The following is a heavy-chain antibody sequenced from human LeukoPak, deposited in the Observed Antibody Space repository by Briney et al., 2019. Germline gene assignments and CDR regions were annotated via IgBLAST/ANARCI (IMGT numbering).Heavy chain of an antibody. D-gene: IGHD5-18*01. V-gene: IGHV4-31*03. CDR3: ATVDTAMPYYFDY. Sequence: SETLSLTCTVSGGSISSGGYYWSWLRQHPGTGLEWIGYIYYSGSTYYNPSLKSRVTISVDTSKNQFSLKLSPVTAADTAVYYCATVDTAMPYYFDYWGQGTLVTVSS. CDR1: GGSISSGGYY. CDR2: IYYSGST. J-gene: IGHJ4*02.